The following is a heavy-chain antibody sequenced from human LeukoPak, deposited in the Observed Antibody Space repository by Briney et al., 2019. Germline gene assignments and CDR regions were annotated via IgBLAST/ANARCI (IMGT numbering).Heavy chain of an antibody. D-gene: IGHD6-6*01. J-gene: IGHJ4*02. CDR3: ARGRQLQGY. V-gene: IGHV4-59*01. Sequence: SETLSLTCTVSGGSISSYYWNWIRQPPGRGLDWIGYIYYSGSTNYNPSLKSRVTISVDTSKNQFSLKLSSVTAADTAVYYCARGRQLQGYWGQGTLVTVSS. CDR1: GGSISSYY. CDR2: IYYSGST.